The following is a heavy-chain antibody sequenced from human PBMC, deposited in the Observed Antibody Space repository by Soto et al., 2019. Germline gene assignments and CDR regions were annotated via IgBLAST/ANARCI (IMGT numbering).Heavy chain of an antibody. CDR3: ARDSSGWYGFDY. J-gene: IGHJ4*02. Sequence: QITLKESGPTLVKPTQTLTLTCTFSGFSLSTSGVGVGWIRQPPGKALEWLALIYWDGDKRYSPSLRSRLTNNNYTSQNQVVLTMTNMDQVDTATYYCARDSSGWYGFDYWGQGALVTVSS. CDR2: IYWDGDK. V-gene: IGHV2-5*02. CDR1: GFSLSTSGVG. D-gene: IGHD6-19*01.